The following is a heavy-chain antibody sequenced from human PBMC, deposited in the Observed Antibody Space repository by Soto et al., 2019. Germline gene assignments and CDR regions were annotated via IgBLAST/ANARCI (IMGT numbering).Heavy chain of an antibody. J-gene: IGHJ5*02. CDR2: IWSDGSKE. Sequence: QAQLVESGGGVVQPGRSLRLSCAASGLPFSASGMHWVRQAPGKGLEWVAMIWSDGSKEYYADSVKGRFTITRDNSKNMIFLQMDGLRAEGTAVYYCARDKGTTCLDTWGQGNMVNVSS. V-gene: IGHV3-33*01. CDR1: GLPFSASG. D-gene: IGHD1-26*01. CDR3: ARDKGTTCLDT.